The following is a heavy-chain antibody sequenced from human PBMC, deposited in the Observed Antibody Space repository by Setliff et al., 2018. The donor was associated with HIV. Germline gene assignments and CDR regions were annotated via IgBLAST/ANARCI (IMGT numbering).Heavy chain of an antibody. V-gene: IGHV3-21*01. CDR2: INIGRGDK. CDR1: GFTFRNYK. Sequence: PGGSLRLSCAASGFTFRNYKMNWVRQAPGKGLEWVSSINIGRGDKFYADSVQGRFTISRDNAKNSLYLQMNSLRAEDTALYYCAREQNHYNFWSGHNYDAFDIWGQGTMVTVSS. CDR3: AREQNHYNFWSGHNYDAFDI. D-gene: IGHD3-3*01. J-gene: IGHJ3*02.